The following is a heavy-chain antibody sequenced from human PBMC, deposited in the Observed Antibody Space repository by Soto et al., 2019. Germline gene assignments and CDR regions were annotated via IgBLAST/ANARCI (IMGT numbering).Heavy chain of an antibody. V-gene: IGHV3-15*01. CDR2: IKSKTDGGTT. CDR3: TTGERYSDYCYYMDV. Sequence: GGSLRLSCAASGFTFSNAWMSWVRQAPGKGLEWVGRIKSKTDGGTTDYAAPVKGSFTISRDDSKNTLYLQMNSLKTEDTAVNYCTTGERYSDYCYYMDVWGKGTTVTVSS. J-gene: IGHJ6*03. D-gene: IGHD1-1*01. CDR1: GFTFSNAW.